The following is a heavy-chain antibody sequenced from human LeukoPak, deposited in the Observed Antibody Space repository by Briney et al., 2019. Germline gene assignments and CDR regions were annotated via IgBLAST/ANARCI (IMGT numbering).Heavy chain of an antibody. V-gene: IGHV1-2*02. CDR3: SRGSGWYEHY. D-gene: IGHD6-19*01. Sequence: ASVKVSCKASGYTFTGYYMHWVRHAPGQGLELMGWINPNSGGTNYAQKFPGRVTMTRDTSISTATMELSRLRSDDKAVDLYSRGSGWYEHYWGQGTLVTVSS. CDR1: GYTFTGYY. CDR2: INPNSGGT. J-gene: IGHJ4*02.